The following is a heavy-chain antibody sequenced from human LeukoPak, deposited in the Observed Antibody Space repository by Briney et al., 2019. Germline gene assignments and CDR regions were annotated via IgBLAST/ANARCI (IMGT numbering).Heavy chain of an antibody. D-gene: IGHD6-25*01. CDR2: MKRDGSEK. J-gene: IGHJ4*02. V-gene: IGHV3-7*01. CDR3: AKAAAPVFGH. Sequence: PGGSLRLSCAASGFTFSSYWMSWVRQAPGKGLEWVANMKRDGSEKYYVDSVKGRFTISRDNAKNSLYLQMNSLRAEDTAIYYCAKAAAPVFGHWGQGTLVTVSS. CDR1: GFTFSSYW.